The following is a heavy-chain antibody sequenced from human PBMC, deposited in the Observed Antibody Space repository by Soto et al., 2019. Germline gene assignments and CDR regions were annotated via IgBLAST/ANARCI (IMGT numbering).Heavy chain of an antibody. V-gene: IGHV3-48*03. CDR3: ARVYGEAAATGFDP. J-gene: IGHJ5*02. Sequence: EVQLVESGGGLVQPGGSLRLSCAASGFTFSSYEMNWVRQAPGKGLEWVSYISSSGSTIYYADSVKGRFTISRDNAKNSLYLQMNSLRAEDTAVYYCARVYGEAAATGFDPWGQGTLVTVSS. D-gene: IGHD6-13*01. CDR2: ISSSGSTI. CDR1: GFTFSSYE.